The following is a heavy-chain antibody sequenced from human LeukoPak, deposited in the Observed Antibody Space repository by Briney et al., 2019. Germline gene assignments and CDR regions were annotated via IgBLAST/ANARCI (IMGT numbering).Heavy chain of an antibody. J-gene: IGHJ4*02. CDR2: INRDGSDT. V-gene: IGHV3-74*01. CDR3: ARRYYYDTSGYYGFFN. CDR1: GFTFSSYW. D-gene: IGHD3-22*01. Sequence: RGSLRLSCAASGFTFSSYWMHWVRQAPGKGLVWVSRINRDGSDTNYADSVKGRFTISRDNAKNTLYLQMNSLRAEDTAVYYCARRYYYDTSGYYGFFNWGQGTLVTVSS.